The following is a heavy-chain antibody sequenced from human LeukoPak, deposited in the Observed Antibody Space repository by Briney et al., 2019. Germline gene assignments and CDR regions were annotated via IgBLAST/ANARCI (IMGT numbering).Heavy chain of an antibody. CDR3: ARVQSADYDRAFDI. Sequence: SETLSLTCTLSGGSIRRYYWSWIRQPPGKGLEWIGYIYYSGSTNYNPSLKSRVTISVDTSNNQFSLKLSSVTAADTAVYFCARVQSADYDRAFDIWGQGTMVTVSS. CDR1: GGSIRRYY. J-gene: IGHJ3*02. D-gene: IGHD3-10*02. V-gene: IGHV4-59*01. CDR2: IYYSGST.